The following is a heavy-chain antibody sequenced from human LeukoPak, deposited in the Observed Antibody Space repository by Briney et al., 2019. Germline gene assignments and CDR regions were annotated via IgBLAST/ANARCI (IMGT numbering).Heavy chain of an antibody. D-gene: IGHD2-2*01. J-gene: IGHJ4*02. CDR2: ISAYNGNT. CDR3: ARGDCRSTSCSMSLYFDY. V-gene: IGHV1-18*01. CDR1: GYTFTSYG. Sequence: ASVKVSCKASGYTFTSYGISWVRQAPGQGLEWMGWISAYNGNTNYAQKLQGRVTMTTDTSTSTAYMELRSLRSDDTAVYYCARGDCRSTSCSMSLYFDYWGQGTLVTVSS.